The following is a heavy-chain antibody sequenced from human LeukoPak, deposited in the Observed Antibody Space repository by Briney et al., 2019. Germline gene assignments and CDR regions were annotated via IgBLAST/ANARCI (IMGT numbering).Heavy chain of an antibody. V-gene: IGHV4-38-2*02. CDR3: ARGSPYCSGGSCYLYYFDY. D-gene: IGHD2-15*01. CDR2: IYHSGST. J-gene: IGHJ4*02. Sequence: SETLSLTCTVSGYSISSGYYWGWIRQPPGKGLEWIGSIYHSGSTYYNPSLKSRVTISVDTSKNQFSLKLSSVTAADTAVYYCARGSPYCSGGSCYLYYFDYWGQGTLVTVSS. CDR1: GYSISSGYY.